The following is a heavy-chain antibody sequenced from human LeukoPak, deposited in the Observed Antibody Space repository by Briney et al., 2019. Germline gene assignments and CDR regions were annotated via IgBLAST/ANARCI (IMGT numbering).Heavy chain of an antibody. CDR1: GGTFSSYA. J-gene: IGHJ5*02. Sequence: SVKVSCKASGGTFSSYAISWVRQAPGQGLEWMGGIIPIFGTANYAQKFQGRVTITADESTSTAYMEPSSLRSEDTAVYYCARDPRFTFGELLGFDPWGQGTLVTVSS. CDR2: IIPIFGTA. D-gene: IGHD3-10*01. CDR3: ARDPRFTFGELLGFDP. V-gene: IGHV1-69*13.